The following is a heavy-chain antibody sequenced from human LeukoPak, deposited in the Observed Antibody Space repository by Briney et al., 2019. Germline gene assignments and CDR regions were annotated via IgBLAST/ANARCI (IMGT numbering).Heavy chain of an antibody. CDR1: GGSISSSSYY. Sequence: PSETLSLTCTVSGGSISSSSYYWGWIRQPPGKGLEWIGSIYYSGSTYYNPSLKSRVTISVDTSRNQFSLKLSSVTAADTAVYYCAREPEINDYGDYVKGTRYFQHWGQGTLVTVSS. J-gene: IGHJ1*01. V-gene: IGHV4-39*07. CDR3: AREPEINDYGDYVKGTRYFQH. CDR2: IYYSGST. D-gene: IGHD4-17*01.